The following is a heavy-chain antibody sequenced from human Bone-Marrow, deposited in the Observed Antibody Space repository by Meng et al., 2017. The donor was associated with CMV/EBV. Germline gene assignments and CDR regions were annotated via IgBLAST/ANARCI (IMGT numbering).Heavy chain of an antibody. CDR3: ARDSVGFCTNGGCSTYVMDV. CDR1: GCTLRSYW. CDR2: INSDGSST. D-gene: IGHD2-8*01. Sequence: GEALKIPWSASGCTLRSYWMHWVRQAPGKGLVWVSRINSDGSSTIYADPVKGRFTISRDNAKTIVYLLMNSLSVEDTTVYYFARDSVGFCTNGGCSTYVMDVWGQGTTVTVSS. J-gene: IGHJ6*02. V-gene: IGHV3-74*01.